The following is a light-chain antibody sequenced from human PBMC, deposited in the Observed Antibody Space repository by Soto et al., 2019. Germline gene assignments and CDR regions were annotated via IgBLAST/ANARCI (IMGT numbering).Light chain of an antibody. CDR2: LNSDGSH. V-gene: IGLV4-69*01. J-gene: IGLJ1*01. CDR1: SGHSSYA. CDR3: QTWGTGDV. Sequence: QSVLTQSPSASASLGASVKLTCTLSSGHSSYAIAWHQQQPEKGPRYLMKLNSDGSHSKGDGIPDRFSGSSSGAERYLTISSLQSEHEADYYCQTWGTGDVFGTGTKLTLL.